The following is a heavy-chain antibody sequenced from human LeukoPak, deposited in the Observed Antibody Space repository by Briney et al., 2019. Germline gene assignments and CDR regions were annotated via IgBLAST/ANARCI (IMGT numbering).Heavy chain of an antibody. D-gene: IGHD6-6*01. CDR1: GDSVSSNSAA. Sequence: SQTLSLTCAISGDSVSSNSAAWNWIRQSPSRGLEWMGRTYYRSKWYNDYAVSVKSRITINPDTSKNQFSLQLNSVTPEDTAVYYCARAALGYSSSINWFDPWGQGTLVTVSS. CDR2: TYYRSKWYN. CDR3: ARAALGYSSSINWFDP. V-gene: IGHV6-1*01. J-gene: IGHJ5*02.